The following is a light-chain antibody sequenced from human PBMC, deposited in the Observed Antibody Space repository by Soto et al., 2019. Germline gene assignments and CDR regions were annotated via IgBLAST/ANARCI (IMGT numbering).Light chain of an antibody. Sequence: EIVLTQSPATLSLSPGERATLSCRASQSVSSYFSWYQQKPGQEPRRLIYDASNSATGIPARVSVSGSGTGITLTISSLEPEDFAVYYCQQRSYGSPLTFGGGTKVEIK. J-gene: IGKJ4*01. CDR1: QSVSSY. V-gene: IGKV3-11*01. CDR3: QQRSYGSPLT. CDR2: DAS.